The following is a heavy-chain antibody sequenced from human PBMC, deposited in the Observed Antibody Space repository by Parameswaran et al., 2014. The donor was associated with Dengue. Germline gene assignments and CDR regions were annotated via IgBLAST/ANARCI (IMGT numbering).Heavy chain of an antibody. D-gene: IGHD6-6*01. CDR2: INPNTGGT. CDR3: ARGVYSSSSRTWFDP. J-gene: IGHJ5*02. V-gene: IGHV1-2*02. Sequence: WVRQAPGQGLEWMGWINPNTGGTNYAQRFQGRVTMTRDTSISTAYMELSRLRSDDTAVYYCARGVYSSSSRTWFDPWGQGTLVTVSS.